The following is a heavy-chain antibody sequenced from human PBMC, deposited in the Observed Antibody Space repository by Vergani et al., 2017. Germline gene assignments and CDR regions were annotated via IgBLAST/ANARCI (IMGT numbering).Heavy chain of an antibody. Sequence: EVQLVESGGGLVQPGGSLRLSCVASGFSFSSYWMSWVRQAPGKGLEWVGRTRNKANSYTTEYAASVKGRFTISRDDSKNSLYLQMNSLKIEDTAVYYCARLGYCSSTTCRQAFDIWGQGTMVTVSS. D-gene: IGHD2-2*01. CDR1: GFSFSSYW. J-gene: IGHJ3*02. CDR2: TRNKANSYTT. CDR3: ARLGYCSSTTCRQAFDI. V-gene: IGHV3-72*01.